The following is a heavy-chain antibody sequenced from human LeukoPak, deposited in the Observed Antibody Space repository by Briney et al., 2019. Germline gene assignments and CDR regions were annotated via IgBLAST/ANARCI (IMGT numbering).Heavy chain of an antibody. J-gene: IGHJ3*02. D-gene: IGHD2-2*01. CDR3: ARWRDKFSTRVDPGAFDI. Sequence: SETLSLTCTVSGGSISSYYWTWIRQPAGKGLEWIGCIYTSGNTNYNPSLKSRVTMSVDTSKNQFSLKLSSVTAADTAVYYCARWRDKFSTRVDPGAFDIWGQGTMVTVSS. CDR2: IYTSGNT. V-gene: IGHV4-4*07. CDR1: GGSISSYY.